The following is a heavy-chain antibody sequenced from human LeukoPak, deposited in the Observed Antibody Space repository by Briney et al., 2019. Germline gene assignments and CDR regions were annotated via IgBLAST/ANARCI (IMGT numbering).Heavy chain of an antibody. CDR2: INHSGSI. CDR1: GGSFSGYY. J-gene: IGHJ1*01. Sequence: PSETLSLTCAVYGGSFSGYYWSWIRQPPGKGLEWIGEINHSGSINYNPSLKSRVTISVDTSKNQFSLKLSSVTAADTAVYYCARRPGYYYDSSGYSRHFQHWGQGTLVTVSS. CDR3: ARRPGYYYDSSGYSRHFQH. V-gene: IGHV4-34*01. D-gene: IGHD3-22*01.